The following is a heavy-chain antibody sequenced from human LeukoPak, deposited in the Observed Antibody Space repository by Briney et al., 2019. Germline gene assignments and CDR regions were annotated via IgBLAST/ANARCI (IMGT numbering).Heavy chain of an antibody. CDR1: GFTFSSYG. Sequence: GGSLRLSCAASGFTFSSYGMHWVRQAPGKGLEWVAVIWYDGSNKYYADSVKGRFTISRDNSKNTLYLQMNSLRAEDTAVYYCAKPRLPAAMAEYLYHWGQGTLVTVSS. D-gene: IGHD2-2*01. V-gene: IGHV3-30*02. CDR2: IWYDGSNK. CDR3: AKPRLPAAMAEYLYH. J-gene: IGHJ1*01.